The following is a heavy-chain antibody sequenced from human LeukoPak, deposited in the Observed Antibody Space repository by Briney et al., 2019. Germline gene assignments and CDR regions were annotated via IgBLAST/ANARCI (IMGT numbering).Heavy chain of an antibody. CDR1: GGSISSSSYY. CDR3: ARHGELANIVANFDY. J-gene: IGHJ4*02. CDR2: IYYSGST. V-gene: IGHV4-39*01. D-gene: IGHD5-12*01. Sequence: SETLSLTCTVSGGSISSSSYYWGWIRQPPGKGLEWIGSIYYSGSTYYKPSLKSRVTISVDTSKTQFSLKLSSVTAADTAVYYCARHGELANIVANFDYWGQGTLVTVSS.